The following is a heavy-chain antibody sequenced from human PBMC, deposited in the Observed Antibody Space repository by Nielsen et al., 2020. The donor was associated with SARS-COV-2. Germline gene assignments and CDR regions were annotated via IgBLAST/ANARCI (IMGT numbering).Heavy chain of an antibody. V-gene: IGHV3-64*04. D-gene: IGHD6-13*01. Sequence: GESLKISCSASGFPFSTYAMHWVRQTPEKGLQYVSAITSHGSGTFYADSLKGRFSISRDNSQSTVSLQMDSLRTEDTAVYYCAREDRTNWYGVDYWGQGTLVTVSS. CDR1: GFPFSTYA. J-gene: IGHJ4*02. CDR2: ITSHGSGT. CDR3: AREDRTNWYGVDY.